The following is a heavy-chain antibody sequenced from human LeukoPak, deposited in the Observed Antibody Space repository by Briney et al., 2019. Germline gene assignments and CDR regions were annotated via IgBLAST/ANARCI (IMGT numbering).Heavy chain of an antibody. D-gene: IGHD5-18*01. CDR1: GVSFSADW. CDR3: ARRNPSRYGRQCYYYMDV. Sequence: GGSLRLSCAASGVSFSADWVNWVRQGRGKGLVWVARVDADGSTVNYADSVKGRFTISRDNAKNTLYLQRNSRRADDTAVYYCARRNPSRYGRQCYYYMDVWGRRTPVTVSS. V-gene: IGHV3-74*01. CDR2: VDADGSTV. J-gene: IGHJ6*03.